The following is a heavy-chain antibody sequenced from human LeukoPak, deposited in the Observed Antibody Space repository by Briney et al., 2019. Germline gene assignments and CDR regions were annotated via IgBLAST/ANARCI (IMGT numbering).Heavy chain of an antibody. J-gene: IGHJ4*02. Sequence: GGSLRLSCAASGFTFSSYAMSWVRQAPGKGLEWVSGISGSDGSTYYADSVKGRFTISRDNSKNTLYLQMNSLIAEDTAVYYCAKSGYNRFDYWGQGTRVTVSS. CDR3: AKSGYNRFDY. V-gene: IGHV3-23*01. CDR2: ISGSDGST. CDR1: GFTFSSYA. D-gene: IGHD5-24*01.